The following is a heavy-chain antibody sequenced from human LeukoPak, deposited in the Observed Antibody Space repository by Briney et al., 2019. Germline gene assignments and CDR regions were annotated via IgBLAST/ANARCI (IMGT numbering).Heavy chain of an antibody. V-gene: IGHV4-59*11. J-gene: IGHJ4*02. CDR2: IHYSGRT. CDR1: GGSISGHY. Sequence: ETLSLTCTASGGSISGHYWGWIRQPPGKGLEWIGYIHYSGRTDYKPSLTSRLTLSVNTSRSRFSLKLRSVSAADTAVYYCVRENYFDKWGQGTLVTVSS. CDR3: VRENYFDK.